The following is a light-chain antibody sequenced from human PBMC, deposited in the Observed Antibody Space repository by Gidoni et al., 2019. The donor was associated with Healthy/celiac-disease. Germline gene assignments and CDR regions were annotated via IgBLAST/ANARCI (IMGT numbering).Light chain of an antibody. CDR1: ALPKQY. J-gene: IGLJ2*01. CDR2: KDS. V-gene: IGLV3-25*03. Sequence: SYELTQPPSVSVSPGQTARITCSGDALPKQYAYWYQQKPGQAPVLVIYKDSERPSGIPERFSGSSSGKTVTFTISGVQAEDEADYYCQSADSSGTYRVFGGGTKLTVL. CDR3: QSADSSGTYRV.